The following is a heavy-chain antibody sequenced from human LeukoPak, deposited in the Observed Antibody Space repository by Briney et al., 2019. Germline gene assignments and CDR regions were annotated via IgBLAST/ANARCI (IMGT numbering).Heavy chain of an antibody. CDR1: GFTFSSYW. CDR3: ARAPPLDIVVVPAASDAFDI. J-gene: IGHJ3*02. Sequence: GGSLRLSCAASGFTFSSYWMSWVRQAPGKGLEWVANIKQDGSEKYYVDSVKGRFTISRDNAKNSLYLQMNSLRAEDTAVYYCARAPPLDIVVVPAASDAFDIWGQGTMVTVSS. D-gene: IGHD2-2*03. CDR2: IKQDGSEK. V-gene: IGHV3-7*01.